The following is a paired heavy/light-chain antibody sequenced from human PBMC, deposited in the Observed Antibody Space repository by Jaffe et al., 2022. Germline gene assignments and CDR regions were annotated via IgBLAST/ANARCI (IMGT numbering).Heavy chain of an antibody. CDR3: ARNTISVAGYAEGGDF. J-gene: IGHJ4*02. CDR1: GVSSSNSYW. V-gene: IGHV4-4*02. Sequence: QVQLQESGPGLVKPSGTLSLTCSVSGVSSSNSYWYTWIRQPPGEGLEWIGEIFDSGVTNYKPSLKSRVTISEDRSKNQVSLTLTSVTAADTAVYYCARNTISVAGYAEGGDFWGQGTLVTVSS. CDR2: IFDSGVT. D-gene: IGHD6-19*01.
Light chain of an antibody. V-gene: IGKV1-NL1*01. CDR3: QQYYSTPLT. J-gene: IGKJ5*01. CDR2: ASS. Sequence: DIQMTQSPSSLSASVGDRVTITCRASQGISNSLAWFQQKPGKAPKLLLYASSRLESGVPSRFSGSGSGTDYTLIISRLQPEDFATFYCQQYYSTPLTFGQGTRLEIK. CDR1: QGISNS.